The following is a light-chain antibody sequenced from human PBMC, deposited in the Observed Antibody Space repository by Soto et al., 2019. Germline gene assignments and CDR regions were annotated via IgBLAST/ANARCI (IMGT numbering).Light chain of an antibody. J-gene: IGKJ2*01. CDR1: QSISNS. Sequence: DIQMTQSLSSLSASVGDTVTITCRASQSISNSLSWYQQKPGKAPKFLIYVASTLQRGVPSRFSGGGSGTDFTLTISSLQPEDVAPYYCQQTFSPPYTFGQGTTLEIK. CDR2: VAS. V-gene: IGKV1-39*01. CDR3: QQTFSPPYT.